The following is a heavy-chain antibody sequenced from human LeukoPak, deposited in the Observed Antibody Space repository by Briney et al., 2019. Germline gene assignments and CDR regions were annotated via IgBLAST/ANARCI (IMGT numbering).Heavy chain of an antibody. J-gene: IGHJ4*02. CDR3: AKDYGDIFDS. CDR2: INSNGGGT. D-gene: IGHD4-17*01. CDR1: GFTFSNYA. V-gene: IGHV3-23*01. Sequence: GGSLRLSCAASGFTFSNYAMSWVRQAPGKGLEWVSTINSNGGGTYYADSVKGRYAISRDNSKSTLHLQMNSLRAEDTAIYYCAKDYGDIFDSWGQGTLVTVSS.